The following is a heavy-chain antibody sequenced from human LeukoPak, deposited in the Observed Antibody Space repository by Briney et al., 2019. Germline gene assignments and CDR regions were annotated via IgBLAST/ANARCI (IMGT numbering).Heavy chain of an antibody. CDR1: VFTVNSIY. V-gene: IGHV3-53*01. Sequence: PGGSLTLSCAASVFTVNSIYMRWVRQAPGKGLECVSVIYSGGSTYHPDSVKGRFTICRDNSKNTQYLQMNSLRAEDTAVYDCARVGFGPYYDILSGYRDYWGQGALVTVSS. J-gene: IGHJ4*02. CDR2: IYSGGST. CDR3: ARVGFGPYYDILSGYRDY. D-gene: IGHD3-9*01.